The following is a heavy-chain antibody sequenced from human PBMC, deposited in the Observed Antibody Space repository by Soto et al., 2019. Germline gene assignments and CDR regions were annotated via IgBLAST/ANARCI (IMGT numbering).Heavy chain of an antibody. D-gene: IGHD3-3*01. CDR2: TYHSGST. V-gene: IGHV4-38-2*02. CDR3: ARDTPYDFWSGYYGGYYYGMDV. J-gene: IGHJ6*02. Sequence: SETLSLTCAVSGYSISSGYYWGWIRQPPGKGLEWIGSTYHSGSTYYNPSLKSRVTISVDTSKNQFSLKLSSVTAADTAVYYCARDTPYDFWSGYYGGYYYGMDVWGQGTTVTVSS. CDR1: GYSISSGYY.